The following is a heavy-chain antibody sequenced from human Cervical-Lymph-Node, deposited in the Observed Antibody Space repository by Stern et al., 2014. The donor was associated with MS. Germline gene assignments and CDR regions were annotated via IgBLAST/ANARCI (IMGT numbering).Heavy chain of an antibody. Sequence: VQLVESGGRVVQPGRSLRLSCAASGFNFNHYGMHWVRQPPGKGLEWVAAISDDGTNKYFLDSVKDRFTISRDNSRNTLSLQMNSLRAEDTAVYFCARILSSGWSRYFDYWGQGTLVIVSS. J-gene: IGHJ4*02. D-gene: IGHD6-19*01. CDR3: ARILSSGWSRYFDY. CDR2: ISDDGTNK. V-gene: IGHV3-33*05. CDR1: GFNFNHYG.